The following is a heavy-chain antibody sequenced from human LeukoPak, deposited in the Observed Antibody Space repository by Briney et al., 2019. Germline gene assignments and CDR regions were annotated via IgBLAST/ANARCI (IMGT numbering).Heavy chain of an antibody. J-gene: IGHJ4*02. Sequence: ASVKVSCKASGYTFTSYYMHWVRQAPGQGLEWMGIINPSGGGTNYAQNFQGRVTMTRDTSTSTVYMEPSSLRSEDTAMYYCARDNSRNSNDYWGQGTLVTVSS. CDR1: GYTFTSYY. CDR2: INPSGGGT. CDR3: ARDNSRNSNDY. D-gene: IGHD1-20*01. V-gene: IGHV1-46*01.